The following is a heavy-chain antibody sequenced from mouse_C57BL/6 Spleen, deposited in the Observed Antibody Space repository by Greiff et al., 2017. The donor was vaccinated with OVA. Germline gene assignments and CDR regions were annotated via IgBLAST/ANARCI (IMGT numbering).Heavy chain of an antibody. V-gene: IGHV1-55*01. D-gene: IGHD1-1*01. J-gene: IGHJ3*01. Sequence: VQLQQPGAELVKPGASVKMSCKASGYTFTSYWITWVKPRPGQGLEWIGDIYPGSGSTNSNEKFKSKATLSVDTSSSTAYMQLSSLTSEDSAVYYCARYYGSISWFAYWGQGTLVTVSA. CDR2: IYPGSGST. CDR3: ARYYGSISWFAY. CDR1: GYTFTSYW.